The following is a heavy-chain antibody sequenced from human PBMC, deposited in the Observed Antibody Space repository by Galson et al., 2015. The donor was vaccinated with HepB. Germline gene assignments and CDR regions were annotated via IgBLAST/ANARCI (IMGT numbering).Heavy chain of an antibody. D-gene: IGHD3-22*01. Sequence: SLRLSCAASEFSFSTYHMNWVRQAPGKGLEWVSYIDSNSSYTYYADSVKGRFTISRDNAKNTLYLQMNSLRAEDTAVFYCARSSGTTYFDGMDVWGQGTTVTVSS. J-gene: IGHJ6*02. CDR3: ARSSGTTYFDGMDV. CDR1: EFSFSTYH. CDR2: IDSNSSYT. V-gene: IGHV3-21*06.